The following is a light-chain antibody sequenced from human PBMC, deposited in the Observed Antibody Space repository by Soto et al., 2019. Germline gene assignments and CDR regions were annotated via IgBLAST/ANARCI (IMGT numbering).Light chain of an antibody. CDR2: ANN. J-gene: IGLJ1*01. Sequence: QSVLTQPPSPSGAPGQMVSITCFGSSFNIKNNIGYWYQYLPVMAPTPLIYANNQRPSGVPDRFAGSKSGTSASLAISGLRSEDEADYYCAAWDDSLSGPSRFGSGTK. V-gene: IGLV1-47*01. CDR1: SFNIKNNI. CDR3: AAWDDSLSGPSR.